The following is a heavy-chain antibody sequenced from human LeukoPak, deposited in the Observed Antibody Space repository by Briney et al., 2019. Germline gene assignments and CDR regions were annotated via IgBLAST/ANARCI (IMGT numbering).Heavy chain of an antibody. V-gene: IGHV1-46*01. CDR2: INPTGGST. CDR1: GYTFPSYF. J-gene: IGHJ4*02. CDR3: ARTAARRFDY. Sequence: GASVKVSRKASGYTFPSYFMHWVRQAPGQGLEWMGIINPTGGSTTYAQKFQGRVTMTRDTSTSTVYMGLSSLRSDDTAVYYCARTAARRFDYWGQGTLVTVSS. D-gene: IGHD6-6*01.